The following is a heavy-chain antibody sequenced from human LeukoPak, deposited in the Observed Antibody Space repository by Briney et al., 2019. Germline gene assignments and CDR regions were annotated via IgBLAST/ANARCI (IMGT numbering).Heavy chain of an antibody. CDR3: ARTDCTGGSCYSLDY. D-gene: IGHD2-15*01. Sequence: GGSLRLSCAASGFTFSSYNMNWGRQAPGEGLEWVSSISSGAGYIYYADSVKGRFTISRDNAKNSLYLQMNSLRAGDTAVYNCARTDCTGGSCYSLDYWGQGTLVTVSS. V-gene: IGHV3-21*06. CDR2: ISSGAGYI. J-gene: IGHJ4*02. CDR1: GFTFSSYN.